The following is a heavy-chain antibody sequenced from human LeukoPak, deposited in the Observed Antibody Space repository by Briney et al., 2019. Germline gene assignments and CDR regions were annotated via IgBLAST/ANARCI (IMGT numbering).Heavy chain of an antibody. CDR1: GYTFTGYY. Sequence: ASVKVSCKASGYTFTGYYMHWVRQAPEQALEWLGWINPNSGGTNYTQKFQGRVTMTRDTSISTAYMELSRLRSDDTAVYYCARDRVKLEQGYYGYWGQGTLVTVSS. V-gene: IGHV1-2*02. CDR3: ARDRVKLEQGYYGY. D-gene: IGHD1/OR15-1a*01. J-gene: IGHJ4*02. CDR2: INPNSGGT.